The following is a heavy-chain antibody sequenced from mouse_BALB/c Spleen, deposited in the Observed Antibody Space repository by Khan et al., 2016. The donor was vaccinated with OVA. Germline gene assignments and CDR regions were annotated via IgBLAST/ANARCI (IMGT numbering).Heavy chain of an antibody. J-gene: IGHJ4*01. D-gene: IGHD2-10*01. CDR2: IWHDGST. Sequence: VQLQESGPGLVAPSQSLSITCTLSGFSLTNYGVHWVRQPPGKGLEWLVVIWHDGSTTYNSALKSRLTISKDNSKSQVFLKMNSLQTDDTDMYFCARQPYYHYNVMDYWGQGTSVTVSS. CDR3: ARQPYYHYNVMDY. CDR1: GFSLTNYG. V-gene: IGHV2-6-1*01.